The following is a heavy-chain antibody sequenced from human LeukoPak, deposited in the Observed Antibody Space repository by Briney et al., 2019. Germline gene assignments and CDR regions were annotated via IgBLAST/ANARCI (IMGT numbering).Heavy chain of an antibody. J-gene: IGHJ4*02. Sequence: GGSLRLSCAASGFTFSSYGMHWVRQAPGKGLEWVSSISSSSSYIYYADSVKGRFTISRDNAKNSLYLQMNSLRAEDTAVYYCARGPAVAGIFDYWGQGTLVTVSS. CDR1: GFTFSSYG. CDR3: ARGPAVAGIFDY. V-gene: IGHV3-21*01. CDR2: ISSSSSYI. D-gene: IGHD6-19*01.